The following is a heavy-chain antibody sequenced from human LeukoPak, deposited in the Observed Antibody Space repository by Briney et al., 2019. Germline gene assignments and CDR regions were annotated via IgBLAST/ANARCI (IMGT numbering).Heavy chain of an antibody. CDR2: INWNGGST. J-gene: IGHJ3*02. D-gene: IGHD2-2*01. CDR1: GFTFDDYG. CDR3: ARVTGVVQARAFDI. Sequence: PGGSLRLSCAASGFTFDDYGMSWVRQAPGKGLEWVSGINWNGGSTGYAGSVKGRFTISRDNAKNSLYLQMNSLRAEDTALYYCARVTGVVQARAFDIWGKGTMVTVSS. V-gene: IGHV3-20*04.